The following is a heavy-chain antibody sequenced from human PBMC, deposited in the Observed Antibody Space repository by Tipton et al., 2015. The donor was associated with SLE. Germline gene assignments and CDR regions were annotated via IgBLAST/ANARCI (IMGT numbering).Heavy chain of an antibody. CDR3: ARDIHSSGIYYFDY. V-gene: IGHV3-23*01. D-gene: IGHD3-22*01. Sequence: SLRLSCAASGFTFSSYAMSWVRQAPGKGLEWVSAISGSGGSTYYADSVKGRFTISRDNSKNTLYLQMNSLRAEDTAVYYCARDIHSSGIYYFDYWGQGTLVTVSS. CDR1: GFTFSSYA. CDR2: ISGSGGST. J-gene: IGHJ4*02.